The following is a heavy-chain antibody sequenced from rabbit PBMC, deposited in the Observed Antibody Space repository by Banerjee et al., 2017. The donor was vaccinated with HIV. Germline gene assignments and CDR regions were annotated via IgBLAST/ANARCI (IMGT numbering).Heavy chain of an antibody. V-gene: IGHV1S45*01. CDR1: GFSFSNGYV. Sequence: QEQLEESGGDLVKPEGSLTLTCTASGFSFSNGYVMCWVRQAPVTGLEWIACINAADDSKICYASWAKGRFTISKTSSTTVTLQMTSLTAADTATYFCARDLGGTSDLWGQGTLVTVS. CDR3: ARDLGGTSDL. CDR2: INAADDSKI. J-gene: IGHJ3*01. D-gene: IGHD8-1*01.